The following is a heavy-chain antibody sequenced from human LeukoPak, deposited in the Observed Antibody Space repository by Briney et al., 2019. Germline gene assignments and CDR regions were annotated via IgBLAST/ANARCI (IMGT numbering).Heavy chain of an antibody. Sequence: GASVKVSCKASGYTFTGYYINWGRQAPGHGREWMGWINPNSGGTNYAQKFQCRVTMTWDTSISTAYMELSRLRSDDTAVYYCARGTDEHHMDVWGKGTTVTVSS. V-gene: IGHV1-2*02. CDR1: GYTFTGYY. CDR3: ARGTDEHHMDV. CDR2: INPNSGGT. J-gene: IGHJ6*03.